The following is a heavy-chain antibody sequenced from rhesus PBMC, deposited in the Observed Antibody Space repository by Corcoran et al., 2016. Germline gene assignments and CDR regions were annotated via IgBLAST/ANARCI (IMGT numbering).Heavy chain of an antibody. J-gene: IGHJ4*01. CDR3: AKDLTAGIVSAFDY. CDR2: IYPGASDT. Sequence: EVQLVQSGSEVKRPGESLRISCKTSGYSFNSYWINWVPQMPGKGREWMGMIYPGASDTRYSPSFQGQVTISADKSISTAYLQWSSLKASDTATYYCAKDLTAGIVSAFDYRGQGVLVTVPS. V-gene: IGHV5-2*01. D-gene: IGHD5-24*01. CDR1: GYSFNSYW.